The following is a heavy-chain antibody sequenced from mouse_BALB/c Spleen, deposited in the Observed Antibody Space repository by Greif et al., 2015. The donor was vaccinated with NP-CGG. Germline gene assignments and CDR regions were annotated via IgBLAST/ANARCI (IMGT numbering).Heavy chain of an antibody. D-gene: IGHD2-14*01. V-gene: IGHV1-69*02. Sequence: VQRVESGAELVKPGASVKLSCKASGYTFTSYWTHWVKQRPGQGLEWIGEIDPSDSYTNYNQKFKGKATLTVDKSSSTAYMQLSSLTSEDSAVYYCARAKGRREWFAYWGQGTLVTVSA. CDR2: IDPSDSYT. CDR1: GYTFTSYW. J-gene: IGHJ3*01. CDR3: ARAKGRREWFAY.